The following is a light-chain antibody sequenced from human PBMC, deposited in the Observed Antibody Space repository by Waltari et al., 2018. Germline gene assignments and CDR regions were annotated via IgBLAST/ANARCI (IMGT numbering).Light chain of an antibody. J-gene: IGKJ1*01. CDR3: QQYGNSLWT. Sequence: EIVLSQSPGTRSLSPGERATLSSRARQSVTSNYLAWYQQRPGQAPRLLIYGASSKATAIPDRFSGSGSGTDFTLTISRLEPEEFAVYYCQQYGNSLWTFGQGTKVEIK. CDR2: GAS. V-gene: IGKV3-20*01. CDR1: QSVTSNY.